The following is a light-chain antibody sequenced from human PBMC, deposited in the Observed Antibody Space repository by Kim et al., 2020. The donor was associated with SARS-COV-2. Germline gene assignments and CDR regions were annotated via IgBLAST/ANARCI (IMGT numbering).Light chain of an antibody. CDR3: NSRDKSGDHVV. Sequence: ALGQTVRITCQGDSLRTYYASWYQQKPGQAPRLVIYGKNKRPSGIPDRFSGSSSGNTASLTVTGAQAVDEADYYCNSRDKSGDHVVFGGGTQLTVL. J-gene: IGLJ2*01. CDR2: GKN. CDR1: SLRTYY. V-gene: IGLV3-19*01.